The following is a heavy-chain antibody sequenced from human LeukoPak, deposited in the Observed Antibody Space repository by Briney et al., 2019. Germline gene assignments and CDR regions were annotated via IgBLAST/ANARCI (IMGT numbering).Heavy chain of an antibody. D-gene: IGHD2-2*01. J-gene: IGHJ5*02. CDR2: IYTSGST. CDR1: GGSISSGSYY. Sequence: SETLSLTCTVSGGSISSGSYYWSWIRQPAGKGLEWIGRIYTSGSTNYNPSLKSRVTISVDTSKNQFSLKLSSVTAADTAVYYCARDTVVPAARGSGDWFDPWGQGTLVTVSS. CDR3: ARDTVVPAARGSGDWFDP. V-gene: IGHV4-61*02.